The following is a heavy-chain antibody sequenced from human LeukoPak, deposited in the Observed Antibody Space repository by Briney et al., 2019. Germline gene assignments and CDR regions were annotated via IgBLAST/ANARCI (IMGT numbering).Heavy chain of an antibody. CDR1: GYTLTELS. Sequence: ASVKVSCKVSGYTLTELSMHWVRQAPGKGLEWMGGFDPEDGETIYAQKFQGRVTMTEDTSTDTAYMELSSLRSEDTAVYYCATGGGWYVLYALDIWGQGTMVTVSS. CDR2: FDPEDGET. CDR3: ATGGGWYVLYALDI. D-gene: IGHD6-19*01. J-gene: IGHJ3*02. V-gene: IGHV1-24*01.